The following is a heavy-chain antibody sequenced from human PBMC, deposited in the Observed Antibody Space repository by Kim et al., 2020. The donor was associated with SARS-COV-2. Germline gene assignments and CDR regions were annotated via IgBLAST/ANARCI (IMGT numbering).Heavy chain of an antibody. D-gene: IGHD3-10*01. V-gene: IGHV3-23*01. CDR2: ISGSGDSP. Sequence: GGSLRLSCAASGFTFSSYAMSWVRQAPGKGLEWVSAISGSGDSPYSQDPVKGRFTISRDNSKNTQYLQMTSSRAEDTAIYYCGKDVVRGSWSVYNGRHAFVSWGEGTIVTVSS. CDR3: GKDVVRGSWSVYNGRHAFVS. CDR1: GFTFSSYA. J-gene: IGHJ3*02.